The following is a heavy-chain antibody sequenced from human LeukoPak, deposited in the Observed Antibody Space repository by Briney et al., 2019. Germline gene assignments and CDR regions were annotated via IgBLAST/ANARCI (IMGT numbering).Heavy chain of an antibody. V-gene: IGHV4-59*01. CDR3: AGFYDSSAYYGAFDI. D-gene: IGHD3-22*01. CDR2: IYYSGST. J-gene: IGHJ3*02. CDR1: GDSISSYY. Sequence: SETLSLTCTVSGDSISSYYWTWIRQPPGKGLEWIGYIYYSGSTNYNPSLKSRVTMSVDTSKNQFSLKLSSVTAADTAVYYCAGFYDSSAYYGAFDIWGQGTMVTVSS.